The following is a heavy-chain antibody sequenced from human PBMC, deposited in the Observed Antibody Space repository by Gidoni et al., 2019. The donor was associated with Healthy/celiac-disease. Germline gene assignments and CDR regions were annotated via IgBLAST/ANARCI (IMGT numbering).Heavy chain of an antibody. CDR1: GYTFTSYY. CDR3: ARVPSPYYYDSSGYSDDY. Sequence: QVQLVQSGAEVKKPGASVKVSCKASGYTFTSYYMHWVRQAPGQGLEWMGIINPSGGSTSYAQKFQGRVTMTRDTSTSTVYMELSSLRSEDTAVYYCARVPSPYYYDSSGYSDDYWGQGTLVTVSS. CDR2: INPSGGST. V-gene: IGHV1-46*03. D-gene: IGHD3-22*01. J-gene: IGHJ4*02.